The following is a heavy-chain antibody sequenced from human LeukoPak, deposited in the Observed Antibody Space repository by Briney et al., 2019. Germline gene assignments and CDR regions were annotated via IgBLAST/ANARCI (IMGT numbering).Heavy chain of an antibody. D-gene: IGHD4-17*01. J-gene: IGHJ4*02. CDR1: GFTFTISA. CDR2: IVVGSGNT. V-gene: IGHV1-58*01. Sequence: EASVKVSCKASGFTFTISAVQWVRQARGQRLEWIGWIVVGSGNTNYAQKFQERVTITRDMSTSTAYMELSSLRSEDTAVYYCAAGPTYGDYDYWGQGTLVTVSS. CDR3: AAGPTYGDYDY.